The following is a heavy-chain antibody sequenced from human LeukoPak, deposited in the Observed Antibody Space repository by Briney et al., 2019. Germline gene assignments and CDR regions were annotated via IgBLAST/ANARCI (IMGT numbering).Heavy chain of an antibody. CDR2: INWNRGSI. CDR3: AKSGGGDILTGYNYFDF. CDR1: GFAFGDYA. V-gene: IGHV3-9*01. D-gene: IGHD3-9*01. J-gene: IGHJ4*02. Sequence: PGGSLRLSCAASGFAFGDYAMHWVRQPPGKGLEWVSGINWNRGSIAYADPVKGRFTISRDNAKNYLYMQMNSLRVEDTALYYCAKSGGGDILTGYNYFDFWGQGTLVTVSS.